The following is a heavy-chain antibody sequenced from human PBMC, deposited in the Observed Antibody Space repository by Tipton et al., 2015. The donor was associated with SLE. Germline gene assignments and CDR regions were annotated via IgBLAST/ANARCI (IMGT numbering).Heavy chain of an antibody. J-gene: IGHJ3*02. V-gene: IGHV4-61*08. Sequence: TLSLTCAVSGASISNGGYSWSWLRQPPGKGLEWIGYIYYSGGTNYNPSLKSRVTISVDTSKNQFSLKLSSVTAADTAVYYCARDGRGRAFDIWGQGTMVTVSS. CDR3: ARDGRGRAFDI. CDR1: GASISNGGYS. CDR2: IYYSGGT. D-gene: IGHD1-26*01.